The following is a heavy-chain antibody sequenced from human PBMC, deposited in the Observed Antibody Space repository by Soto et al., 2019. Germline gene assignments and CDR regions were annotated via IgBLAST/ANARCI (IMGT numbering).Heavy chain of an antibody. Sequence: EVQLVESGGGLVQPGGSLRLSCAASGFTFSSYSMNWVRQAPGKGLEWVSYISSSSSTIYYADSLKGRFTISRDNAKNSLYLQMNSLRDEDTAVYYCAEGLLSDHDAFDIWGQGTMVTVSS. CDR1: GFTFSSYS. V-gene: IGHV3-48*02. D-gene: IGHD2-21*02. CDR2: ISSSSSTI. CDR3: AEGLLSDHDAFDI. J-gene: IGHJ3*02.